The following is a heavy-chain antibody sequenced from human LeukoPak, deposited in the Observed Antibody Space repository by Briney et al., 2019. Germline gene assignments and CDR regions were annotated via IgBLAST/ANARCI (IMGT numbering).Heavy chain of an antibody. V-gene: IGHV4-59*01. CDR3: ARVIKEQWLVFLFDY. Sequence: PSETLSLTCTVSGDSIRSYYWSWIRQPPGKGLEWIGNIYYSGSTNYNPSLKSRVTISVDTSNNQFSLKLSSVTAADTAVYYCARVIKEQWLVFLFDYWGQGTLVTVSS. J-gene: IGHJ4*02. CDR1: GDSIRSYY. CDR2: IYYSGST. D-gene: IGHD6-19*01.